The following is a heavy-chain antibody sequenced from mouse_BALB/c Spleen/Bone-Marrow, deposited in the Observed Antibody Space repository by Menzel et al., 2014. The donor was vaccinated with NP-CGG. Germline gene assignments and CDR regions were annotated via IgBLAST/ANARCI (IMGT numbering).Heavy chain of an antibody. V-gene: IGHV14-3*02. J-gene: IGHJ3*01. Sequence: EVKLQESGAELVKPGASVKLSCTASGFNIKDTYMHWVKQWPEQGLEWIGRIDPANGNTKYDPKFQGKATITADTSANTAYLQLSSLTSEDTAVYYCASYNYGSSSFAYWGQGTLVTVSA. CDR1: GFNIKDTY. D-gene: IGHD1-1*01. CDR3: ASYNYGSSSFAY. CDR2: IDPANGNT.